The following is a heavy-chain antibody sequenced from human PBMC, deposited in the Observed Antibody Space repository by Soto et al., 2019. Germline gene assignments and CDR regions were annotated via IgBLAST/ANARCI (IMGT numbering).Heavy chain of an antibody. CDR1: GDSISSYY. D-gene: IGHD5-18*01. J-gene: IGHJ6*02. CDR3: ARDNLSVVQLWVGGMDV. CDR2: IYYSGST. Sequence: PSETLSLTCTVSGDSISSYYWSWIRQPPGKGLEWIGYIYYSGSTNYNPSLKSRVTISVDTSKNQFSLKLSSVTAADTAVYYCARDNLSVVQLWVGGMDVWGQGTTVTVSS. V-gene: IGHV4-59*01.